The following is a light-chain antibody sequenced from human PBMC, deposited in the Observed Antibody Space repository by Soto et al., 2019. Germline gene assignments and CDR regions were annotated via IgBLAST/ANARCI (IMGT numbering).Light chain of an antibody. Sequence: EIVLTQSPGTLSFSPGERSTLSFRAIQNVTSSYFAWYQQRPGQPPRLLIYGASSRATGIPDRFSGSGSGAGFTLTISSLEPEDFAVYYCQHYDRSPPVTFGQGTRLENK. J-gene: IGKJ5*01. V-gene: IGKV3-20*01. CDR2: GAS. CDR3: QHYDRSPPVT. CDR1: QNVTSSY.